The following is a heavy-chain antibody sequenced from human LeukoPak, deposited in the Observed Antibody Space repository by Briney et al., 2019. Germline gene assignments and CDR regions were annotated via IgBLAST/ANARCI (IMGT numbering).Heavy chain of an antibody. J-gene: IGHJ4*02. CDR1: GFTFSSYA. V-gene: IGHV3-23*01. Sequence: GGSLRLSCAASGFTFSSYAMSWVRQAPGKGLEWVSAISGSGGSTHYADSVKGRFTISRDNSKNTLYLQMNSLRAEDTAVYYRAKDQGPGMRISYGYVGFDYWGQGTLVTVSS. CDR2: ISGSGGST. CDR3: AKDQGPGMRISYGYVGFDY. D-gene: IGHD5-18*01.